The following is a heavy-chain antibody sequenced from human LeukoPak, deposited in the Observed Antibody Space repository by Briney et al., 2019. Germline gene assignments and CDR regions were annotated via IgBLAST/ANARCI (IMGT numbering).Heavy chain of an antibody. CDR1: GGSVSSSSYY. CDR3: GRDVPTGRYDY. D-gene: IGHD3-16*02. J-gene: IGHJ4*02. CDR2: INYSGTT. Sequence: PSETLSLTCSVSGGSVSSSSYYWGWIRAPPGKGLEWIGSINYSGTTYYHPSLKSRVTISIDTSKNQFSLKPSSVTAADTAVYYCGRDVPTGRYDYWGQGTLVTVSS. V-gene: IGHV4-39*07.